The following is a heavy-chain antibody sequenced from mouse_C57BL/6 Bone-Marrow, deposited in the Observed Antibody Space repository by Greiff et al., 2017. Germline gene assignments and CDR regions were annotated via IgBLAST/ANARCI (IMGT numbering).Heavy chain of an antibody. CDR1: GFTFSNYW. V-gene: IGHV6-3*01. D-gene: IGHD2-14*01. CDR3: TAGGYYYFDY. J-gene: IGHJ2*01. CDR2: IRLKSDNYAT. Sequence: EVKLQESGGGLVQPGGSMKLSCVASGFTFSNYWMNWVRQSPEKGLEWVAQIRLKSDNYATHYAESVKGRFSISRDDCKSSVYLQMNNLRAEDTGIYYCTAGGYYYFDYWGQGTTLTVSS.